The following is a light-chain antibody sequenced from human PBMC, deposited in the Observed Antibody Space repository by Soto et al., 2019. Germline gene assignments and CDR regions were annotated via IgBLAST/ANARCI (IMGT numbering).Light chain of an antibody. V-gene: IGKV3-11*01. CDR3: QQRTNWPPTWT. Sequence: EIVLTQSPATLSLSPGERATLSCRASQSVSSYLAWYQQKPGQAPRLLIYDAYNRATGIPARFSGSVSGTDFTLTISSLEPEDFAVYYCQQRTNWPPTWTFGQGTKVELK. J-gene: IGKJ1*01. CDR2: DAY. CDR1: QSVSSY.